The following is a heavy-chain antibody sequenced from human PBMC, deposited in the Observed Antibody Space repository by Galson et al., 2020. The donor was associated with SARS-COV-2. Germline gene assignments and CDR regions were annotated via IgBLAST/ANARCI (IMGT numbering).Heavy chain of an antibody. V-gene: IGHV3-11*06. CDR2: ISSSGSYT. CDR1: GYSFSDYY. CDR3: ARNRRDCSGGICYGAEYFQH. D-gene: IGHD2-15*01. J-gene: IGHJ1*01. Sequence: GESLKISCAASGYSFSDYYMSWIRQAPGKGLEWVSYISSSGSYTNYADSVKGRFTISRDNAKKSQYLQMNSLRAEDTAVYYCARNRRDCSGGICYGAEYFQHWGQGTLVTVSS.